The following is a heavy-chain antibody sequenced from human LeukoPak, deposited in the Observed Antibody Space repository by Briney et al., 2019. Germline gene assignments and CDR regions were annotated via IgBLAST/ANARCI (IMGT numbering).Heavy chain of an antibody. CDR1: GGSISTTTYY. J-gene: IGHJ4*02. CDR3: ARLSPYLGAGSSAFPDDY. D-gene: IGHD3-10*01. V-gene: IGHV4-39*01. Sequence: PSETLSLTCTVSGGSISTTTYYWGWLRQPPGKGLEWIGSISYTGSTYYNPSLKIRVTTSVDTSKNQFSLRLSSVTAADTAEYYCARLSPYLGAGSSAFPDDYWGQGTLVTVSS. CDR2: ISYTGST.